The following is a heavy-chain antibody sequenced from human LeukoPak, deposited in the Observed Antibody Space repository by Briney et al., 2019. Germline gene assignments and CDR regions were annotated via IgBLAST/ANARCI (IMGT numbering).Heavy chain of an antibody. Sequence: GGSLRLSCAASGFTFSSYAMTWVRQAPGKGLDWVSAISGPGGTTFYADSVKGRFTISRDNAKNSLYLQMNSLRAEDTAVYYCARRAYYDFWSGSRDRKYFFDYWGQGTLVTVSS. CDR2: ISGPGGTT. CDR1: GFTFSSYA. J-gene: IGHJ4*02. D-gene: IGHD3-3*01. V-gene: IGHV3-23*01. CDR3: ARRAYYDFWSGSRDRKYFFDY.